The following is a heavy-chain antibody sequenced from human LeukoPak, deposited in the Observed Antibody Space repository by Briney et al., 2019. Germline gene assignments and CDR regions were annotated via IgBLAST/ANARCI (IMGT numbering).Heavy chain of an antibody. V-gene: IGHV3-7*01. CDR2: IKQDGSEK. J-gene: IGHJ6*03. Sequence: GGSLRLSCAASGFTFSSYWMSWVRQAPGKGLEWVANIKQDGSEKYYVDSVKGRFTISRDNAKNSLYLQMNSLRAEDTAVYYCARDSATERTGYYYYYMDVWGKGTTVTISS. CDR1: GFTFSSYW. D-gene: IGHD4-17*01. CDR3: ARDSATERTGYYYYYMDV.